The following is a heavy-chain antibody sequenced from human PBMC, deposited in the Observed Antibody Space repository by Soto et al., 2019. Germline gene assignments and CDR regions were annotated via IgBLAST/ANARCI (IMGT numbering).Heavy chain of an antibody. Sequence: EVQLVESGGDLIQPGGSLRLSCAASGFTVSSNYMSWVRQAPGQGLEWVSIIYSGGRTYYADSVKGRFTISRDNSKNTLYVQMNRLRAEDTAVYYCARVALGTGSLFDCLGQGTLVTVSS. CDR2: IYSGGRT. CDR1: GFTVSSNY. D-gene: IGHD6-13*01. J-gene: IGHJ4*02. V-gene: IGHV3-53*01. CDR3: ARVALGTGSLFDC.